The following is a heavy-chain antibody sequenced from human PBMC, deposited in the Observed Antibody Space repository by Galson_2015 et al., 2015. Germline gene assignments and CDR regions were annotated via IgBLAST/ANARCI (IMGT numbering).Heavy chain of an antibody. Sequence: SRRLSCAASGFTFSSYEMNWVRQAPGKGLEWVSYISSSGSTIYYADSVKGRFTISRDNAKDSLYLQMNSLRAEDTAVYYCARASYGFPYYYYGMDVWGQGTTVTVSS. CDR2: ISSSGSTI. CDR3: ARASYGFPYYYYGMDV. CDR1: GFTFSSYE. V-gene: IGHV3-48*03. D-gene: IGHD3-10*01. J-gene: IGHJ6*02.